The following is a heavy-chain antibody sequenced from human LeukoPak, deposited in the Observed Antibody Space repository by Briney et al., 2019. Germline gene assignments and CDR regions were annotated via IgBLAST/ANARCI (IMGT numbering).Heavy chain of an antibody. D-gene: IGHD6-19*01. CDR3: ARDLAVAGPNFDY. CDR1: GGSISSSSYY. CDR2: IYYSGST. J-gene: IGHJ4*02. V-gene: IGHV4-39*07. Sequence: SETLSLTCTVSGGSISSSSYYWGWIRQPPGKGLEWIGSIYYSGSTNYNPSLKSRVTISVDTSKNQFSLKLSSVTAADTAVYYCARDLAVAGPNFDYWGQGTLVTVSS.